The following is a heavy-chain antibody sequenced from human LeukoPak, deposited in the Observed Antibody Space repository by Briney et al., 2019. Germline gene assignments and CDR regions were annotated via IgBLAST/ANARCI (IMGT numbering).Heavy chain of an antibody. J-gene: IGHJ6*03. CDR3: ARGYCSSTSCYLGNYMDV. V-gene: IGHV1-2*02. CDR1: GYTFTCYY. CDR2: INPNSGGT. Sequence: ASVKVSCKASGYTFTCYYMHWVRQAPGQGLEWMGWINPNSGGTNYAQKFQGRVTMTRDTSISTAYMELSRLRSDDTAVYYCARGYCSSTSCYLGNYMDVWGKGTTVTVSS. D-gene: IGHD2-2*01.